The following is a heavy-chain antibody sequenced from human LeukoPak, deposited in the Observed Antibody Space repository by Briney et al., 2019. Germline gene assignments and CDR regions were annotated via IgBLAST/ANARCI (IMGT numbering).Heavy chain of an antibody. CDR1: GFTFSSYW. J-gene: IGHJ4*02. Sequence: GGSLRLSCAASGFTFSSYWMHWVRQAPGKGLEWVANIKLDGTEKYYVDSVKGRFTISRDNSKNTLYLQMNSLRAEDTAVYYCAKGMFYYASGSSDYWGQGTLVTVSS. CDR2: IKLDGTEK. CDR3: AKGMFYYASGSSDY. D-gene: IGHD3-10*01. V-gene: IGHV3-7*05.